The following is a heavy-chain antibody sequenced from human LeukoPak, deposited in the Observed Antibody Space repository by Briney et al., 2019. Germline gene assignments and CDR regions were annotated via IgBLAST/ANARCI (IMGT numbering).Heavy chain of an antibody. D-gene: IGHD4-17*01. J-gene: IGHJ4*02. CDR1: GGSISSGGYY. V-gene: IGHV4-31*03. Sequence: SQTLSLTCTVSGGSISSGGYYWSWIRQHPGKGLEWIGYIYYSGSTYYNPSLKSRVTISVDTSKNQFSLKLSSVTAADTAVYYCAREATTVTPATYYFDYWAREPWSPSPQ. CDR2: IYYSGST. CDR3: AREATTVTPATYYFDY.